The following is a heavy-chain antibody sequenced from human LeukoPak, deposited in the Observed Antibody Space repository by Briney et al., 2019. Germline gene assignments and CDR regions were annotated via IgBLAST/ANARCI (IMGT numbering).Heavy chain of an antibody. CDR2: IKTDGSEK. J-gene: IGHJ1*01. CDR1: GFTFSNYW. D-gene: IGHD3-22*01. Sequence: GGSLRLSCEGSGFTFSNYWMGWVRQAPGKGLQWVANIKTDGSEKYYVDSVKGRFTISRDNAKNSLYLQMNSLRAEDTAVYYCAIYSSLNRREFQYWGQGTLLTVSS. V-gene: IGHV3-7*01. CDR3: AIYSSLNRREFQY.